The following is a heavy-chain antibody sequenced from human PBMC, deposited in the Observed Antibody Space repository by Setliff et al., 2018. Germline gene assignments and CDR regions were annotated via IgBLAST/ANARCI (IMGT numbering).Heavy chain of an antibody. CDR1: GYTFAGYY. D-gene: IGHD3-3*01. CDR3: ARGPRITIFGVVSLSLYGMDV. Sequence: ASVKVSCKASGYTFAGYYMHWVRQTPGQGLEWMGWINPNSGGTNYAQKFQGWVTMTRDTSISTAYMELSRLRSDDTAVYYCARGPRITIFGVVSLSLYGMDVWGQGTTVTVSS. CDR2: INPNSGGT. J-gene: IGHJ6*02. V-gene: IGHV1-2*04.